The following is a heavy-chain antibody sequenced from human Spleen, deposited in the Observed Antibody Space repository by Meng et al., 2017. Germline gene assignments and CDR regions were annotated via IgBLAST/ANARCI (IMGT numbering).Heavy chain of an antibody. CDR3: AVTYYDILTGYYKGVFDY. J-gene: IGHJ4*02. D-gene: IGHD3-9*01. CDR2: IIPILGIA. Sequence: SVKVSCKASGGTFSSYTISWVRQAPGQGLEWMGRIIPILGIANYAQKFQGRVTITADKSTSTAYMELRSLRSDDTDVYYCAVTYYDILTGYYKGVFDYWGQGTLVTVSS. V-gene: IGHV1-69*02. CDR1: GGTFSSYT.